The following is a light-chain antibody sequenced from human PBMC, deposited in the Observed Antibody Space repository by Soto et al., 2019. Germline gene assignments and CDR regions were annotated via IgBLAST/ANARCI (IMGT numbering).Light chain of an antibody. Sequence: DIVMTQSPDSLAVSLGERATINCKSSQSVLYNVNNKNHLGWYQQKPGQPPKLLIYWASTPEFGVPDRFSGSGSWTDFTLTISSLHADDVAIYYCQQYYSSPWTFGQGTKVEIK. CDR2: WAS. V-gene: IGKV4-1*01. CDR3: QQYYSSPWT. CDR1: QSVLYNVNNKNH. J-gene: IGKJ1*01.